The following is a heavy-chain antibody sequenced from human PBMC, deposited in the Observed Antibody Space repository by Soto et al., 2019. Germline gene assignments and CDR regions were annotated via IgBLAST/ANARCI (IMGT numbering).Heavy chain of an antibody. CDR3: ARVWDDAFDI. CDR2: ISSSSSYI. V-gene: IGHV3-21*01. D-gene: IGHD1-26*01. Sequence: PGGSLRLSCAASGFTFSSYSRNWVRQAPGKGLEWVSSISSSSSYIYYADSVKGRFAISRDNAKNSLYLQMNSLRAEDTAVYYCARVWDDAFDIWGQGTMVTVSS. CDR1: GFTFSSYS. J-gene: IGHJ3*02.